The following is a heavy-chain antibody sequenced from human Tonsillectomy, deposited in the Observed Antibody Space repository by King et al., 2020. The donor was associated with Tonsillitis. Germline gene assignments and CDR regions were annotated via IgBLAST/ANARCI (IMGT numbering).Heavy chain of an antibody. CDR3: ARLRHRRSFNWLFSYYFEY. V-gene: IGHV5-51*03. CDR1: GYRVTSDW. Sequence: VQLVQSGPEVKKPGESLKISCKGFGYRVTSDWIGWVRQVPGKGLEYMGMIYPSDSDIRYGPSFQGQVTISADKSTSTAYLQWSSLKASDTAIYFCARLRHRRSFNWLFSYYFEYWGQGTLVTVSS. J-gene: IGHJ4*02. D-gene: IGHD3-9*01. CDR2: IYPSDSDI.